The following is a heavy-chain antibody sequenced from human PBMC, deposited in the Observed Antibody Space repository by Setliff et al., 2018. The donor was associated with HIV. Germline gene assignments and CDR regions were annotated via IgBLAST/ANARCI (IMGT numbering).Heavy chain of an antibody. J-gene: IGHJ4*02. V-gene: IGHV4-4*09. CDR1: GDSISTDY. CDR2: IYTSAST. Sequence: PSGTLSLTCTVSGDSISTDYWTWIRQPPGKGLEWIGYIYTSASTSYNPSLKSRVTISVDTSKNQFSLKLSSVTAADTAVYSCARHSPSDDWGQGTLVTVSS. CDR3: ARHSPSDD.